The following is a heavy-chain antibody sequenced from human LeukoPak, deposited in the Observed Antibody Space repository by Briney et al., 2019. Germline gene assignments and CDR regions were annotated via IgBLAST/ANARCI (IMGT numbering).Heavy chain of an antibody. CDR3: ARDYDILTDNRWFDP. D-gene: IGHD3-9*01. Sequence: ASVKVSCKASGYTFTGYYMHWVRQAPGQGLEWMGWIKPNSGGTDYAQTFQGKVTMTRDTSIRTAYMELSRLRSDDTAVYYCARDYDILTDNRWFDPWGQGTLVTVSS. CDR2: IKPNSGGT. CDR1: GYTFTGYY. J-gene: IGHJ5*02. V-gene: IGHV1-2*02.